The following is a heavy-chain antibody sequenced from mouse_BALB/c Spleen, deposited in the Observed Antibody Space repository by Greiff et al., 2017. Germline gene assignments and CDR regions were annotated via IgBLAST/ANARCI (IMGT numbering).Heavy chain of an antibody. CDR2: ISTYYGDA. J-gene: IGHJ4*01. Sequence: VQLQQSGAELVRPGVSVKISCKGSGYTFTDYAMHWVKQSHAKSLEWIGVISTYYGDASYNQKFKGKATMTVDKSSSTAYMELARLTSEDSAIYYCARRGTGGAMDYWGQGTSVTVSS. CDR3: ARRGTGGAMDY. D-gene: IGHD3-3*01. V-gene: IGHV1S137*01. CDR1: GYTFTDYA.